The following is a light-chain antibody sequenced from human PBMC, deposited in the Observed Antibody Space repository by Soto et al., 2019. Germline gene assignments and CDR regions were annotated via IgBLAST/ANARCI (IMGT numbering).Light chain of an antibody. CDR1: QSISSW. CDR3: QQHSHWPPWT. CDR2: DAS. J-gene: IGKJ1*01. V-gene: IGKV1-5*01. Sequence: DLQMTQSQCSLSASVGDRVSITGLASQSISSWLAWYQQKPGKAPKLLIYDASSLESGVPSRFSGSGSGTDFTLTISNLEPEDFAVYYCQQHSHWPPWTFGQGTKVDIK.